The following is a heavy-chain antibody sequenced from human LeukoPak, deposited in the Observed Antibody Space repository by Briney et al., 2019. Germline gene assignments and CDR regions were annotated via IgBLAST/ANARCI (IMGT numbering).Heavy chain of an antibody. V-gene: IGHV1-2*02. J-gene: IGHJ6*03. D-gene: IGHD3-10*01. CDR1: GYTFTGYY. CDR3: ARDPGEWDGNMDV. Sequence: ASVKVSCKASGYTFTGYYMHWVRQAPGQGLEWMGWINPNSGGTNYAQKFQGRVTMTRDTSISTVYMELSSLRSEDTAVYYCARDPGEWDGNMDVWGKGTTVTVSS. CDR2: INPNSGGT.